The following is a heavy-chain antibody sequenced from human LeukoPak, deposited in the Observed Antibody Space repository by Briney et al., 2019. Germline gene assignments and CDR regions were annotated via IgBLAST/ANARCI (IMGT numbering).Heavy chain of an antibody. CDR3: ARATGTTVGYYYYYAMDV. V-gene: IGHV4-39*01. J-gene: IGHJ6*02. D-gene: IGHD1-1*01. Sequence: NPSETLSLTCTVSGGSISGSSYYWGWIRQPPGKGLEWIGSIYYSGTTYYNPSLKSRVAISVDTSKKRFSLNLRSVTAADTAVYYCARATGTTVGYYYYYAMDVWGQGTTVTVSS. CDR2: IYYSGTT. CDR1: GGSISGSSYY.